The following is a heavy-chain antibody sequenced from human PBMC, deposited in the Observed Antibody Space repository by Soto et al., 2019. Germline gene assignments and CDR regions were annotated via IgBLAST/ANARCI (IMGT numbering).Heavy chain of an antibody. Sequence: GGSLRLSCAASGFTFSDSAMGWVRQAPGKGLEWVSSISASGYSTYYADSVKGRFTISRDTSKNTLYLQTNSLRAEDTAMYYCAKMGRDAYKPIDSSGQGSLVTVSS. CDR3: AKMGRDAYKPIDS. CDR2: ISASGYST. D-gene: IGHD3-16*01. J-gene: IGHJ4*02. V-gene: IGHV3-23*01. CDR1: GFTFSDSA.